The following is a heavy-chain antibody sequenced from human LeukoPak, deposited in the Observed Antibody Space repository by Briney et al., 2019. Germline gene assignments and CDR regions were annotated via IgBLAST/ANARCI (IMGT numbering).Heavy chain of an antibody. CDR3: ARVLTDLGAVDY. V-gene: IGHV3-33*01. CDR2: IWYDGSNK. D-gene: IGHD1-26*01. CDR1: GFTFSSYG. J-gene: IGHJ4*02. Sequence: GGSLRPSCAASGFTFSSYGMHLVRQAPGKGLEWVAVIWYDGSNKLYADSVKGRLTISRDNSKNTLYLQMNSLRAEDTAVYYCARVLTDLGAVDYWGQGTLVTVSS.